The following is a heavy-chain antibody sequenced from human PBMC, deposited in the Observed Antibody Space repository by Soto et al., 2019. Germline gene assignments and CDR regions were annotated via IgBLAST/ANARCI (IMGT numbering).Heavy chain of an antibody. V-gene: IGHV4-39*01. CDR1: GGSITRRCSY. CDR2: FYDGNT. D-gene: IGHD3-9*01. J-gene: IGHJ4*02. CDR3: ATTRGLAVGCSLDY. Sequence: SETLSLTCIVSGGSITRRCSYWAWIRQPPGKGLGWVGTFYDGNTYHNPSLRSRITIAVDTSKNQFSLKLNSVAAADTAFYYCATTRGLAVGCSLDYWGQGMLVTVSS.